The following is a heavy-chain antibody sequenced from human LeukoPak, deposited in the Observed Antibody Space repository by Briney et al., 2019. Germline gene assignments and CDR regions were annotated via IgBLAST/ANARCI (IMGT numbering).Heavy chain of an antibody. Sequence: GGSLRLSCAASGFTFSTYTMNWVRQAPGKGLEWVSSISSSRSSIYYADSVKGRFTISRDNAKNSLYLQMNSLRAEDTAVYYCGRYGLGYYYMDVWGKGTTVTVSS. J-gene: IGHJ6*03. V-gene: IGHV3-21*01. CDR1: GFTFSTYT. D-gene: IGHD6-19*01. CDR3: GRYGLGYYYMDV. CDR2: ISSSRSSI.